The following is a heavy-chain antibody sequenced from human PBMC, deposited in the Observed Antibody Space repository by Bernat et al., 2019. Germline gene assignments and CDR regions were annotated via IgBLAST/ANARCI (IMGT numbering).Heavy chain of an antibody. Sequence: EVQLVESGGGVVQPGGSLRLSCGASGFTFSDYWMHWVRQPPGRGLVWVSQITSDGSSTTYADSVKGRFTISRDNAKNTLYLQMNSLRAEDTAVYYCARGGGSGRHRVGYFDYWGQGTLVTVSS. D-gene: IGHD3-16*01. CDR3: ARGGGSGRHRVGYFDY. V-gene: IGHV3-74*03. CDR1: GFTFSDYW. CDR2: ITSDGSST. J-gene: IGHJ4*02.